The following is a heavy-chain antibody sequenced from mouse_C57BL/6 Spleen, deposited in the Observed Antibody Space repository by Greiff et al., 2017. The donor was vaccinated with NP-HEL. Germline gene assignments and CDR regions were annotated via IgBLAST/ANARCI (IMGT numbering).Heavy chain of an antibody. J-gene: IGHJ1*03. D-gene: IGHD1-1*01. CDR1: GYTFTSYG. Sequence: VQLQESGAELARPGASVKLSCKASGYTFTSYGISWVKQRTGQGLEWIGEIYPRSGNTYYNAKFKGKATLTADKSSSTAYMELRSLTSEDSAVYFCARGGYGSSPWYFDVWGTGTTVTVSS. CDR3: ARGGYGSSPWYFDV. CDR2: IYPRSGNT. V-gene: IGHV1-81*01.